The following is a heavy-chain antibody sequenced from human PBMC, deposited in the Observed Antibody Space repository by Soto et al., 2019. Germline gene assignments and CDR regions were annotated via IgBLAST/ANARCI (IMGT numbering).Heavy chain of an antibody. Sequence: QLQLQESGPGLVKPSETLSLTCTVSGGSISSSSYYWGWIRQPPGKGLEWIGSIYYSGSTYYNPSLKSRVTISVDTSKNQFSLKLSSVTAADTAVYYCARLLWFGEFQGKYYYYYGMDVWGQGTTVTVSS. D-gene: IGHD3-10*01. CDR1: GGSISSSSYY. V-gene: IGHV4-39*01. CDR2: IYYSGST. J-gene: IGHJ6*02. CDR3: ARLLWFGEFQGKYYYYYGMDV.